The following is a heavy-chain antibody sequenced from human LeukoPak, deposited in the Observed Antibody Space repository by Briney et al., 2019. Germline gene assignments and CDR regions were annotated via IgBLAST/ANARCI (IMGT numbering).Heavy chain of an antibody. CDR2: IYYSWGM. Sequence: SGTLSLTCAVSGSSITSDFFWGWIRQPPGKGLEWIATIYYSWGMYFNPSLKSRVTISLDASKNQFSLKMTSLTAADTAIYYCARNVTAGFFDFWGRGILVTVSS. CDR1: GSSITSDFF. D-gene: IGHD3-10*01. CDR3: ARNVTAGFFDF. J-gene: IGHJ4*02. V-gene: IGHV4-38-2*01.